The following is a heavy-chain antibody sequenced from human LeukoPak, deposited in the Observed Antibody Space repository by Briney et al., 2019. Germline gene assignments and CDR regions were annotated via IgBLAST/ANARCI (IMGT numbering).Heavy chain of an antibody. V-gene: IGHV4-4*07. D-gene: IGHD3-3*01. Sequence: SSETLSLTCTVSGGSISSYYWSWIRQPAGKGLEWIGRIYTSGSTNYNPSLKSRVTMSVDTSKNQFSLKLSSVTAADTAVYYCARVPRQDFWSGYYYYYGMDVWGQGTTVTVSS. CDR1: GGSISSYY. CDR2: IYTSGST. CDR3: ARVPRQDFWSGYYYYYGMDV. J-gene: IGHJ6*02.